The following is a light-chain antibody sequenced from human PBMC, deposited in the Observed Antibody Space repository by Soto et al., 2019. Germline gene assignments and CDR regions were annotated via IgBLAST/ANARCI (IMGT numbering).Light chain of an antibody. Sequence: DIVMTQSPDSLAVSLGERATINCKPSQSVLYSSNNKNYLAWYQQKPGQPPKLLIYWASTRESGVPHRFSGSGSGTDFTLTISSLQAEDVAVYYCQQYYSTPPTFGQGTRLEIK. J-gene: IGKJ5*01. V-gene: IGKV4-1*01. CDR1: QSVLYSSNNKNY. CDR2: WAS. CDR3: QQYYSTPPT.